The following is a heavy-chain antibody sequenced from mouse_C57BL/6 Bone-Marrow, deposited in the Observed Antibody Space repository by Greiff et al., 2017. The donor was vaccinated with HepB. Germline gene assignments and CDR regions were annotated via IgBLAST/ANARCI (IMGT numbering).Heavy chain of an antibody. V-gene: IGHV7-3*01. D-gene: IGHD2-1*01. J-gene: IGHJ3*01. CDR2: IRNKANGYTT. Sequence: EVKLVESGGGLVQPGGSLSLSCAASGFTFTDYYMSWVRQPPGKALEWLGFIRNKANGYTTEYSASVKGRFTISRDNSQSILYLQMNALRAEDSATYYCARSPYGNYVWFAYWGQGTLVTVSA. CDR3: ARSPYGNYVWFAY. CDR1: GFTFTDYY.